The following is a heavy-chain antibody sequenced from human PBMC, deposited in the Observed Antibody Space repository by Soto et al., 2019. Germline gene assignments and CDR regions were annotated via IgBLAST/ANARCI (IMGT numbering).Heavy chain of an antibody. J-gene: IGHJ4*02. CDR2: INSDGSST. Sequence: GGSLRLSCAASGFTFSSYWIHWVRQAPGEGLVWVSRINSDGSSTSHADSVKGRFTISRDNAKNMLYLHMNSLRVEDTAVYYCERPTTVAFDNWGKQPLATVSS. CDR1: GFTFSSYW. D-gene: IGHD6-19*01. CDR3: ERPTTVAFDN. V-gene: IGHV3-74*01.